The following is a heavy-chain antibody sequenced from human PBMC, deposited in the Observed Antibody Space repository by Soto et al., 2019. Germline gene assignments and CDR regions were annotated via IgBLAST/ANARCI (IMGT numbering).Heavy chain of an antibody. J-gene: IGHJ4*02. CDR2: ISGSGGST. CDR3: AKETVPGTFGY. V-gene: IGHV3-23*01. CDR1: GFTFSSYA. Sequence: EVQLLESGGGLVQPGGSLRLSCAASGFTFSSYAMSWVRQAPGKGLEWVSAISGSGGSTYYADSVKGRFTISRDNSKNTRYLQMNSRRAEDRDVYLCAKETVPGTFGYWGQGTLVTVSS. D-gene: IGHD6-19*01.